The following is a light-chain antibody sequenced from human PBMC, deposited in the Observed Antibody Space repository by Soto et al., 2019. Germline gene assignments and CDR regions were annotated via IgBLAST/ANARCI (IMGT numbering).Light chain of an antibody. CDR1: SSDIGAFTS. CDR3: SSYSRTTTLVV. Sequence: QPVLTQPASVSGSPGQSITISCTGTSSDIGAFTSVSWYQQHPGKAPKLIIYDIIHRPSGVSDRFSGSKSVNTASLTVSGLQPEDEANYYCSSYSRTTTLVVFGGGTQLTVL. CDR2: DII. J-gene: IGLJ7*01. V-gene: IGLV2-14*03.